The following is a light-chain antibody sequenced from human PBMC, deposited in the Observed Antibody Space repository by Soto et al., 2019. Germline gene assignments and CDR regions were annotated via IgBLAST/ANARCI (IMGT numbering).Light chain of an antibody. J-gene: IGKJ1*01. V-gene: IGKV1-9*01. CDR1: QGITSY. CDR3: QKYNSYRWK. CDR2: GAS. Sequence: IQLTPAQSPLSASVLYIVSITFRSSQGITSYLAWYQQTPGKAPNLLIYGASTLQSGFPSRFSVIGSVTDFPLTINSLQPDDFATYYCQKYNSYRWKFGLGTKVAIK.